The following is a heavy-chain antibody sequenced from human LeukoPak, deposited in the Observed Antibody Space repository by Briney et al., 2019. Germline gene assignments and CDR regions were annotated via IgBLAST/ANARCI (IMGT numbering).Heavy chain of an antibody. CDR2: ISYDGSNK. V-gene: IGHV3-30*18. J-gene: IGHJ4*02. CDR3: AKGDYGGNSFDH. D-gene: IGHD4-23*01. CDR1: GFTFSSYG. Sequence: GGSLRLSCAASGFTFSSYGMHWVRQAPGKGLEWVAVISYDGSNKYYADSVKGRFTISRDNSKNTLYLQMNSLRAEDTAVYYCAKGDYGGNSFDHWGQGTLVTVSS.